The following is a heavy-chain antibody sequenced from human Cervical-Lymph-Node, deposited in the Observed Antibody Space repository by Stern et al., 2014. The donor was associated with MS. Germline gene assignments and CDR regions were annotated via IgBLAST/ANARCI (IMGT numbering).Heavy chain of an antibody. V-gene: IGHV1-69*01. Sequence: VQLVESGAEVKKPGSSVKGSCTASGGTFSSYAINWVRQAPGQGPEWMGGIIPIVGTANYAQKFQGRVTITADESTSTAYMELSSLRSEDTAVYYCARDRRHYDTSGGYYFDSWGQGTLVTVSS. CDR1: GGTFSSYA. CDR2: IIPIVGTA. J-gene: IGHJ4*02. D-gene: IGHD3-22*01. CDR3: ARDRRHYDTSGGYYFDS.